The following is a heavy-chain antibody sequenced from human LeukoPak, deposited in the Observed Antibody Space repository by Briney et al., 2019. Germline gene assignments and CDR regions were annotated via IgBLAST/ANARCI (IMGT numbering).Heavy chain of an antibody. CDR1: GYSISSGYY. CDR3: ARDHGYYELGY. Sequence: SETLSLTCTVSGYSISSGYYWGWIRQPPGKGLEWIGSMFHSGSTYYNPSLKSRVTMSVDTSKNQFSLKLSSVTAADTAVYYYARDHGYYELGYWGQGTLVTVSS. J-gene: IGHJ4*02. D-gene: IGHD3-22*01. V-gene: IGHV4-38-2*02. CDR2: MFHSGST.